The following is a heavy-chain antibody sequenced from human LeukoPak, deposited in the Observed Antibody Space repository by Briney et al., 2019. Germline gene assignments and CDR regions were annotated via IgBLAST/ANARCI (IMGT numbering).Heavy chain of an antibody. V-gene: IGHV5-51*01. CDR3: VRRDITSRYVVWFDP. Sequence: GESLKISWKGSGYSFTSYWIGWVRQMPGKGLELMGIIYPGDSDTRYRPAVQGQGTISADKSINTAYLQWNSLKASDTAIYYCVRRDITSRYVVWFDPWGQGTPVTVSS. D-gene: IGHD2-2*01. J-gene: IGHJ5*02. CDR2: IYPGDSDT. CDR1: GYSFTSYW.